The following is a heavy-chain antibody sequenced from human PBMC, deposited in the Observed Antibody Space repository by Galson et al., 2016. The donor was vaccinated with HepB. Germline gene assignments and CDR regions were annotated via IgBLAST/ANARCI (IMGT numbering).Heavy chain of an antibody. Sequence: LSLTCTVSGDSISSGGYYWSWLRQHPGGGLEWIGYRYSSGSTFYNPSLQSRVTVSVDTSTNQFSLSMSSVTAADTAVYYCAGEAQAYCGDDCYSGPFDMWGQGTMVTVSS. CDR3: AGEAQAYCGDDCYSGPFDM. CDR2: RYSSGST. CDR1: GDSISSGGYY. D-gene: IGHD2-21*02. V-gene: IGHV4-31*03. J-gene: IGHJ3*02.